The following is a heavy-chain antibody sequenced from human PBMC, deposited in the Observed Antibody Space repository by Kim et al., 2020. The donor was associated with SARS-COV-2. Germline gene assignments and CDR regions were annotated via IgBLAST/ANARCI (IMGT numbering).Heavy chain of an antibody. V-gene: IGHV1-2*02. CDR2: INPNSGGT. J-gene: IGHJ4*02. CDR3: ARVTGRRFGGSSSLGNLGY. Sequence: ASVKVSCKASGYTFTGYYMHWVRQAPGQGLEWMGWINPNSGGTNYAQKFQGRVTMTRDTSISTAYMELSRLRSDDTAVYYCARVTGRRFGGSSSLGNLGYWGQGTLVTVSS. D-gene: IGHD6-6*01. CDR1: GYTFTGYY.